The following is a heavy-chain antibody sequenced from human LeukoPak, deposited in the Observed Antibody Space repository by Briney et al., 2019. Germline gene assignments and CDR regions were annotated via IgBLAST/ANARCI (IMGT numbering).Heavy chain of an antibody. CDR1: GYIFTDYY. Sequence: ASVKVSCKTCGYIFTDYYFHWVRQAPGQGLAWVGWINPKTGDTNSAQKCQRWVTMTRDTAISTAYMELNRLTLDDTAVYYCARVVYSYGYCDRITCPNWFDPWGQGTLVTVSS. CDR2: INPKTGDT. V-gene: IGHV1-2*04. CDR3: ARVVYSYGYCDRITCPNWFDP. J-gene: IGHJ5*02. D-gene: IGHD2-2*03.